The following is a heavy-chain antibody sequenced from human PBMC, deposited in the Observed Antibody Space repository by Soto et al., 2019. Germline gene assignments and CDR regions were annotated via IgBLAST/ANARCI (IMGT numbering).Heavy chain of an antibody. CDR2: IWYDGSNK. V-gene: IGHV3-33*01. J-gene: IGHJ5*02. D-gene: IGHD3-10*01. Sequence: QVQLVESGGGVVQPGRSLRLSCAASGFTFSSYGMHWVRQAPGKGLEWVAVIWYDGSNKYYADSVKGRFTISRDNSKNTLYLQMNSLRAEDTAVYYCAREGRPLYYYGSGSYVMGKNWFDPWGQGTLVTVSS. CDR1: GFTFSSYG. CDR3: AREGRPLYYYGSGSYVMGKNWFDP.